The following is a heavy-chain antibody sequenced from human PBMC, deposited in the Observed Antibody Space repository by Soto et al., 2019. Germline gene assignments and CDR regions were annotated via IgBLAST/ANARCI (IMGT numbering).Heavy chain of an antibody. CDR2: IRAYNGNT. CDR1: GYSFSSYT. Sequence: ASVKVSCKASGYSFSSYTINWVRQAPGQGLEWLGWIRAYNGNTKYVEKLQGRVTMTKDTSTSTAYMELRNLRSDDTAVYYCARESKKWPDFWG. CDR3: ARESKKWPDF. J-gene: IGHJ4*01. D-gene: IGHD5-12*01. V-gene: IGHV1-18*04.